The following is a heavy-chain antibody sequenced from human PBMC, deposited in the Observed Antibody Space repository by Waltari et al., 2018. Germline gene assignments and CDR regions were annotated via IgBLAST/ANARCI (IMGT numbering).Heavy chain of an antibody. V-gene: IGHV1-8*01. CDR3: ARGRPASFDY. Sequence: QVQLVQSGAEVKKPGASVRVSCKASGYTFTSYDINWVRQATGQGLEWVGWMNPNSGITGYAQKFQGRVTVTRDTSISTAYMELSSLRSEDTAVYYCARGRPASFDYWGQGTLVTVSS. CDR2: MNPNSGIT. J-gene: IGHJ4*02. CDR1: GYTFTSYD.